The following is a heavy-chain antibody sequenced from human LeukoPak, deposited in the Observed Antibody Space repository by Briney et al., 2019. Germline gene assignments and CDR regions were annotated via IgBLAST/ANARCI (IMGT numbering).Heavy chain of an antibody. Sequence: SETLSLTCAVYGGSFGGYYWSWIRQPPGKGLEWIGEINHSGSTNYNPSLKSRVTISVDTSKNQFSLKLSSVTAADTAVYYCARRGYSSGWYVGYWGQGTLVTVSS. CDR2: INHSGST. V-gene: IGHV4-34*01. CDR3: ARRGYSSGWYVGY. D-gene: IGHD6-19*01. J-gene: IGHJ4*02. CDR1: GGSFGGYY.